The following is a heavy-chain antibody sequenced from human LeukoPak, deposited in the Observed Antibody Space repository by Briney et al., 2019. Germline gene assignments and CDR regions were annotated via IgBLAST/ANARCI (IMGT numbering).Heavy chain of an antibody. J-gene: IGHJ6*02. CDR3: ARAADTSGYYQYGMDV. CDR1: GFTFRNYD. V-gene: IGHV3-74*01. Sequence: GGSLRLSCAASGFTFRNYDMHWVRQAPGKGLVWVSRINSDGSSAIYADSVKGRFTISRDNARNTLYLQMNSLRAEDTALYYCARAADTSGYYQYGMDVWGQGTTVTVSS. D-gene: IGHD3-22*01. CDR2: INSDGSSA.